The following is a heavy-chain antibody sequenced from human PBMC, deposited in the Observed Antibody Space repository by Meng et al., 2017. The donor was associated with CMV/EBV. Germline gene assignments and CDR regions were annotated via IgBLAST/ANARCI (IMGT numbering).Heavy chain of an antibody. CDR2: IYYSGST. V-gene: IGHV4-59*12. D-gene: IGHD3-3*01. CDR1: GGSISSYY. Sequence: SETLSLTCTVSGGSISSYYWSWIRQPPGKGLEWIGYIYYSGSTNYNPSLKSRVTISVDTSKNQFSLKLSSVTAADTAVYYCARGYYDFWSGYYRAGWFDPWGQGTLVTVSS. J-gene: IGHJ5*02. CDR3: ARGYYDFWSGYYRAGWFDP.